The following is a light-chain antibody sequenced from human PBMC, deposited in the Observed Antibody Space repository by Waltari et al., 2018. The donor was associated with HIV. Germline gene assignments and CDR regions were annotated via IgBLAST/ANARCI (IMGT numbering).Light chain of an antibody. J-gene: IGKJ2*01. Sequence: ELVLTQSPGTLSLSPRERAPLSSRASQRVSSSYLAWYQQKPGQAPRLLIYGASSRATGIPDRFSGSGSGTDFTLTISRLEPEDFAVYYCQQYGSSPPSYTFGQGTKLEIK. CDR1: QRVSSSY. V-gene: IGKV3-20*01. CDR2: GAS. CDR3: QQYGSSPPSYT.